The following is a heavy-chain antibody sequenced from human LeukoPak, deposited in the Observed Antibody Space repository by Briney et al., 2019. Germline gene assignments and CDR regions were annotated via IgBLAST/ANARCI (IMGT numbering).Heavy chain of an antibody. Sequence: GGSLRLSCAAPGFTFSSYAMSWVRQAQGQGLEWVSAISGSDGSTYYANPVKGRFTISRDNSKNTLYLQMNSLTADDTALYYCAKDDRLAAAGGPPLLWGQGTLVTVSS. J-gene: IGHJ4*02. D-gene: IGHD6-13*01. CDR1: GFTFSSYA. V-gene: IGHV3-23*01. CDR3: AKDDRLAAAGGPPLL. CDR2: ISGSDGST.